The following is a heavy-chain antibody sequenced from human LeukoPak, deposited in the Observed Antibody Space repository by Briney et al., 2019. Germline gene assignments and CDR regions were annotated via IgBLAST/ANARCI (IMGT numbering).Heavy chain of an antibody. CDR3: ARVNVTEPDIAAAGTSYYYYGMDV. J-gene: IGHJ6*02. V-gene: IGHV1-58*01. Sequence: GTSVKVSCKASGFTFTSSAVQWVRQARGQRLEWIGWIVVGSGNTNYAQKFQERVTITRDMSTSTAYMELSSLRSEDTAVYYCARVNVTEPDIAAAGTSYYYYGMDVWGQGTTVTVSS. CDR1: GFTFTSSA. CDR2: IVVGSGNT. D-gene: IGHD6-13*01.